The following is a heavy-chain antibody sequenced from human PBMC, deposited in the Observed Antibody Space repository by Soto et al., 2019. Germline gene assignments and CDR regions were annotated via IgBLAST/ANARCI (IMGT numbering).Heavy chain of an antibody. J-gene: IGHJ6*02. CDR1: GFTFSSYA. D-gene: IGHD3-10*01. CDR2: ISGSGGST. Sequence: GGSLRLSCAASGFTFSSYAMSWVRQAPGKGLEWVSAISGSGGSTYYADSVKGRFTISRDNSKNTLYLQMNSLRAEDTAVYYCAKEGRVLWFGELSSNYYYGMDVWGQGTTVTVSS. V-gene: IGHV3-23*01. CDR3: AKEGRVLWFGELSSNYYYGMDV.